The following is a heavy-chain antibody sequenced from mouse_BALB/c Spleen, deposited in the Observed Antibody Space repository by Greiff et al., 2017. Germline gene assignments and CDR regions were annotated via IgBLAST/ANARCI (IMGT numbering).Heavy chain of an antibody. CDR3: ARDGGRWYFDV. CDR2: INPGSGGT. Sequence: VQLQESGAELVRPGTSVKVSCKASGYAFTNYLIEWVKQRPGQGLEWIGVINPGSGGTNYNEKFKGKATLTADKSSSTAYMQLSSLTSDDSAVYFCARDGGRWYFDVWGAGTTVTVSS. CDR1: GYAFTNYL. V-gene: IGHV1-54*03. J-gene: IGHJ1*01.